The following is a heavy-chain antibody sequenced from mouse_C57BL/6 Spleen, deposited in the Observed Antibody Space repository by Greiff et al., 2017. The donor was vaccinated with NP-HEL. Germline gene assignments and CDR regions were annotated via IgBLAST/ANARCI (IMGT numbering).Heavy chain of an antibody. CDR3: TRWCITTVVDYYAMDY. CDR1: GFTFSSYA. V-gene: IGHV5-9-1*02. Sequence: EVKLVESGEGLVKPGGSLKLSCAASGFTFSSYAMSWVRQTPEKRLEWVAYISSGGDYIYYADTVKGRFTISRDNARNTLYLQMSSLTSEDTAMYYCTRWCITTVVDYYAMDYWGQGTSVTVSS. CDR2: ISSGGDYI. J-gene: IGHJ4*01. D-gene: IGHD1-1*01.